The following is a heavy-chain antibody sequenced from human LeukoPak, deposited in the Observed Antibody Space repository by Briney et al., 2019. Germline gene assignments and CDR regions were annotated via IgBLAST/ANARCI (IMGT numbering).Heavy chain of an antibody. J-gene: IGHJ4*02. D-gene: IGHD2-2*01. CDR2: ISSSSSTI. V-gene: IGHV3-48*01. CDR1: GFTFSSYS. CDR3: AREWGYCSSTSCYRSFDY. Sequence: PGGSLRLSCAASGFTFSSYSMNWVRQAPGKGLEWVSYISSSSSTIYYADSVKGRFTISSDNAKNSLYLQMNSLRAEDTAVYYCAREWGYCSSTSCYRSFDYWGQGTLVTVSS.